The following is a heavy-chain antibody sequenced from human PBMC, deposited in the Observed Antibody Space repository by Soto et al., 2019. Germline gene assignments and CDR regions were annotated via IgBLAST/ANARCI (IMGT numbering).Heavy chain of an antibody. J-gene: IGHJ4*02. CDR1: GYTFTSYY. V-gene: IGHV1-46*01. CDR3: AREHGATMVYYFAY. Sequence: QVQLVQSGAEVKKPGASVKVSCKASGYTFTSYYMHWVRQAPGQGLEWMGIINPSGGSTSYAQKFQGRATMTRDTSMSTVYMELSSLRSEDTAVDYCAREHGATMVYYFAYWGQGTLVTVSS. CDR2: INPSGGST. D-gene: IGHD5-12*01.